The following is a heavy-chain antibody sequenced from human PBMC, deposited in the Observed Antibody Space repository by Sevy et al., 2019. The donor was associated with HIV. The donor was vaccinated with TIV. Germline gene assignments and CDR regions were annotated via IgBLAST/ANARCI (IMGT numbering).Heavy chain of an antibody. J-gene: IGHJ4*01. Sequence: GGSLRLSCAASGLAFSDYYMSWIRQAPGKGLEWVSYISSSGATIYYAASVKGRFTISRDNAKNSLYLQMNSLRVDDTAVYYCARDPFHFLRGCFWGQEPWSPSPQ. CDR2: ISSSGATI. CDR3: ARDPFHFLRGCF. D-gene: IGHD3-10*01. CDR1: GLAFSDYY. V-gene: IGHV3-11*01.